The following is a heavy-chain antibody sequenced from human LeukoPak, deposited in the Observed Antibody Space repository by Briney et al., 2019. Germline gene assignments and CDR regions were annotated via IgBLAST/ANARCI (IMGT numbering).Heavy chain of an antibody. CDR3: ARHQRVRGVIDYYYYYMDV. D-gene: IGHD3-10*01. CDR1: GGSISSSSYY. Sequence: PSETLSLTCTVSGGSISSSSYYWGWIRQPPGKGLEWIGSIYYSGSTYYNPSLKSRVTISVDTSKNQFSLKLSSVTAADTAVYYCARHQRVRGVIDYYYYYMDVWGKGTTVTISS. CDR2: IYYSGST. V-gene: IGHV4-39*01. J-gene: IGHJ6*03.